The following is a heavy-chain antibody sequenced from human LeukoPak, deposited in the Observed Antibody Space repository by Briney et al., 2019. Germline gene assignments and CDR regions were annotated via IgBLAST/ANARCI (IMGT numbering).Heavy chain of an antibody. CDR2: INSDGSST. V-gene: IGHV3-74*01. CDR3: ARDGSWELALDY. CDR1: GFTFSSYW. J-gene: IGHJ4*02. D-gene: IGHD1-26*01. Sequence: PGGSLRLSCAASGFTFSSYWMHWVRQAPGKGLVWVSRINSDGSSTSYADSVKGRFTISRDNAKNTLYLQMNSLRAEDTAVHYCARDGSWELALDYWGQGTLVTVSS.